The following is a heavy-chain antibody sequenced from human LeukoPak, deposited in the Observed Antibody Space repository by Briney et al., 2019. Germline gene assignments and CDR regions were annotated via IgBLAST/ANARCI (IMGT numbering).Heavy chain of an antibody. V-gene: IGHV3-66*01. Sequence: GGSLRLSCAASGFTVSSNYMSWVRQAPGKGLESVSVIYSGGSTYYADSVKGRFTISRDNSKNTLYLQINSLRAEDTAVYYCAREPGIAAAGVDYWGQGTLVTVSS. D-gene: IGHD6-13*01. CDR2: IYSGGST. CDR1: GFTVSSNY. CDR3: AREPGIAAAGVDY. J-gene: IGHJ4*02.